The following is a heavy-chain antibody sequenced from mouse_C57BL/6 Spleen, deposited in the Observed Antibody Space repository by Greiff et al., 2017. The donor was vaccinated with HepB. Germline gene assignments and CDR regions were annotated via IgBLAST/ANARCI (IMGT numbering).Heavy chain of an antibody. CDR1: GYSFTGYF. Sequence: VQLQQSGPELVKPGDSVKISCKASGYSFTGYFMNWVMQSHGKSLEWIGRINPYNGDTFYNQKFKGKATLTVDKSSSTAHMELRSLTSEDSAVYYCARREGTYYGNYDAMDDWGQGTSVTVSS. CDR2: INPYNGDT. CDR3: ARREGTYYGNYDAMDD. D-gene: IGHD2-10*01. J-gene: IGHJ4*01. V-gene: IGHV1-20*01.